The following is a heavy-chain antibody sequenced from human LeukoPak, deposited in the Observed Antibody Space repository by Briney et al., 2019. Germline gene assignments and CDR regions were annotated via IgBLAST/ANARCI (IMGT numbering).Heavy chain of an antibody. CDR3: AKDMSIAARPSPNDY. D-gene: IGHD6-6*01. CDR1: GFTFSSYA. V-gene: IGHV3-30*02. Sequence: GGSLRLSCAASGFTFSSYAMSWVRQAPGKGLEWVAFIRYDGSNKYYADSVKGRFTISRDNSKNTLYLQMNSLRAEDTAVYYCAKDMSIAARPSPNDYWGQGTLVTVSS. J-gene: IGHJ4*02. CDR2: IRYDGSNK.